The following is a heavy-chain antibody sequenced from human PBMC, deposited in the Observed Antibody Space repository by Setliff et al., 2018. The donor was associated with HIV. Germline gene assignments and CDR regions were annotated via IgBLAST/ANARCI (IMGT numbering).Heavy chain of an antibody. V-gene: IGHV4-61*09. J-gene: IGHJ2*01. D-gene: IGHD1-26*01. CDR1: GGSISSGSYY. CDR3: VREVGYFDF. Sequence: PSETLSLTCTISGGSISSGSYYWSWIRQPAGKGLEWIGHIYTSGSTNYNPSLESRLTMSVDSSKNQFSLKLSSVTAADTAVYYCVREVGYFDFWGRGTLVTVSS. CDR2: IYTSGST.